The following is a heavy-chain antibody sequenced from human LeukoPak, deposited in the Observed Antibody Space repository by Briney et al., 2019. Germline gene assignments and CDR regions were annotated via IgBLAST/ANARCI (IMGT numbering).Heavy chain of an antibody. Sequence: SETLSLTCIVSAGSISSHFWSWMRQPPGKGLEWLGYRSNSGKTKSNPSLGGRLIMSVDSSKNQFSLRLSSVTAADTAVYYCARGVTIFGVSIMNWFDPWGPGTRVTVSS. CDR1: AGSISSHF. CDR2: RSNSGKT. J-gene: IGHJ5*02. D-gene: IGHD3-3*01. CDR3: ARGVTIFGVSIMNWFDP. V-gene: IGHV4-59*11.